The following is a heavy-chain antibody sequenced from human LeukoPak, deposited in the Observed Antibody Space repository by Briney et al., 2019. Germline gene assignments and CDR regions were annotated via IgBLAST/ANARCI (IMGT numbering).Heavy chain of an antibody. Sequence: SETLSLTCTVSGGSISSSSYYWGWIRQPPGKGLEWIGSIYYSGSTYYNPSLKSRVTISVDTSKNQFSLKLSSVTAADTAVYYCARGLDIVVVPAAIKGYYFDYWGQGTLVTVSS. CDR1: GGSISSSSYY. CDR3: ARGLDIVVVPAAIKGYYFDY. CDR2: IYYSGST. V-gene: IGHV4-39*07. D-gene: IGHD2-2*02. J-gene: IGHJ4*02.